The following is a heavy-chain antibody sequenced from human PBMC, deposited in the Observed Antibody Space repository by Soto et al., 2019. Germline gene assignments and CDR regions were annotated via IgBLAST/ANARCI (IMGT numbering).Heavy chain of an antibody. CDR2: IYYSGST. V-gene: IGHV4-39*01. CDR3: ARHKLDYMARDVFDI. CDR1: GGSISSSSYY. D-gene: IGHD3-16*01. Sequence: SETLSLTCTVSGGSISSSSYYWGWIRQPPGKGLEWIGSIYYSGSTYYNPSLKSRVTISLDTSKSQFSLRLNSVTAADTAVYYCARHKLDYMARDVFDIWGQGTLVTVSS. J-gene: IGHJ3*02.